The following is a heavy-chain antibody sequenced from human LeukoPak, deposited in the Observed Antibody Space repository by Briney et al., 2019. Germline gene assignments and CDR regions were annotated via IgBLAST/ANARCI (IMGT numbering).Heavy chain of an antibody. D-gene: IGHD3-3*01. CDR3: ARRGLLRFLEWSSHLNPAENFDY. CDR2: INHSGST. CDR1: GGSFSGYY. J-gene: IGHJ4*02. V-gene: IGHV4-34*01. Sequence: PSETLSLTCAVYGGSFSGYYWSWIRQPPGKGLEWIGEINHSGSTNYNPSLKSRVTISVDTSKNQFSLKLSSVTAADTAVYYCARRGLLRFLEWSSHLNPAENFDYWGQGTLVTVSS.